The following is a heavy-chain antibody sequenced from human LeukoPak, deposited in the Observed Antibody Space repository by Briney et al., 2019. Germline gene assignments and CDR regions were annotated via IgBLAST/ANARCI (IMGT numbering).Heavy chain of an antibody. D-gene: IGHD1-26*01. CDR1: GGSISSGSYY. J-gene: IGHJ4*02. CDR2: IYTSGST. V-gene: IGHV4-61*02. CDR3: ARSGSYAPHYFDY. Sequence: PSETLSLTCTVSGGSISSGSYYWSWIRQPAGKGLEWIGRIYTSGSTNHNPSLKSRVTISGDTSKNQFYLELNSVTAADTAVYYCARSGSYAPHYFDYWWQGTLVTVSS.